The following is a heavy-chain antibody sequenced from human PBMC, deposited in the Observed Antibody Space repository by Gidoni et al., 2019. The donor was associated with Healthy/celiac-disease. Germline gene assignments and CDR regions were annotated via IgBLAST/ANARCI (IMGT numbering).Heavy chain of an antibody. CDR1: GCSISSYY. J-gene: IGHJ6*02. D-gene: IGHD2-15*01. CDR2: IYYSGST. Sequence: QVQLHESGPGLVKPSETLSLTCTVSGCSISSYYWCSIRQPPGKGLEWFGSIYYSGSTNYNPSHNSRVTITVDTSKNQFSMKMSNVTAADTAVYYCARVAKTERLGYWSGGSCYALLDYYGMDVWGQGTTVTVSS. V-gene: IGHV4-59*01. CDR3: ARVAKTERLGYWSGGSCYALLDYYGMDV.